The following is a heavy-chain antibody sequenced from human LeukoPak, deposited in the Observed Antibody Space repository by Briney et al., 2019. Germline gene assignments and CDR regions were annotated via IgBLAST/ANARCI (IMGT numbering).Heavy chain of an antibody. CDR2: IYYSGST. J-gene: IGHJ5*02. CDR1: GGSISGYY. V-gene: IGHV4-59*01. D-gene: IGHD2-15*01. Sequence: SETLSLTCTVSGGSISGYYWSWIRQPPGKGLEWIGYIYYSGSTNYNPSLKSRVTISVDTSKNQFSLKLSSVTAADTAVYYCARDGCSGGSCYWVNWFDPWGQGTLVTVSS. CDR3: ARDGCSGGSCYWVNWFDP.